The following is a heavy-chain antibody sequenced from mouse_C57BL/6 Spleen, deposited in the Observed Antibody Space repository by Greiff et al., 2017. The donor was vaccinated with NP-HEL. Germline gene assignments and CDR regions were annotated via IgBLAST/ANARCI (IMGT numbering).Heavy chain of an antibody. Sequence: EVQLQQSGPELVKPGASVKIPCKASGYTFTDYNMDWVKQSHGKSLEWIGDINPNNGGTIYNQKFKGKATLTVDKSSSTAYMELRSLTSEDTAVYYCARLERDYGYDAGYYYAMDYWGQGTSVTVSS. CDR2: INPNNGGT. CDR3: ARLERDYGYDAGYYYAMDY. D-gene: IGHD2-2*01. CDR1: GYTFTDYN. J-gene: IGHJ4*01. V-gene: IGHV1-18*01.